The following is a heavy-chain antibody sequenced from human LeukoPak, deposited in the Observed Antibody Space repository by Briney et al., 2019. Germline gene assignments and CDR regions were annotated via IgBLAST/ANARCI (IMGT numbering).Heavy chain of an antibody. J-gene: IGHJ4*02. CDR2: ISYDGSNK. Sequence: AGGSLRLSCAASGFTFSSYAMHWVRQAPGKGLEWVAVISYDGSNKYYADSVKGRFTISRDNSKNTLYLQMNSLRAEDTAVYYCARVGGPYDSSGVPIDYWGQGTLVTVSS. D-gene: IGHD3-22*01. V-gene: IGHV3-30-3*01. CDR1: GFTFSSYA. CDR3: ARVGGPYDSSGVPIDY.